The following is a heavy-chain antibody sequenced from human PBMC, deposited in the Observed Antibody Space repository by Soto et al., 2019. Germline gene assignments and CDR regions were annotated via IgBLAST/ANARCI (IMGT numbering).Heavy chain of an antibody. CDR3: ARVGYCSSTSFHRYYYYGMDV. CDR2: IWYDGSNK. V-gene: IGHV3-33*08. Sequence: GGSLRLSCAASGFTFSSYGMHWVRQAPGKGLEWVAVIWYDGSNKYYADSVKGRFTISRDNSKNTLYLQMNSLGAEDTAVYYCARVGYCSSTSFHRYYYYGMDVWGQGTTVTVSS. D-gene: IGHD2-2*01. J-gene: IGHJ6*02. CDR1: GFTFSSYG.